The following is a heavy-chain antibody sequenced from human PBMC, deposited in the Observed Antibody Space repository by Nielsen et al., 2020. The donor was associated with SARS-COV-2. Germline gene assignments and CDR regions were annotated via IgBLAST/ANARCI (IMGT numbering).Heavy chain of an antibody. CDR1: GGSVSSGSYY. CDR2: IYYSGST. Sequence: SETLSLTCTVSGGSVSSGSYYWSWIRQPPGKGLEWIGYIYYSGSTNYNPSLKSRVTISVDTSKNQFSLKLSSVTAADTAVYYCARDSGSGWGKFDYWGQGTLVTVSS. J-gene: IGHJ4*02. D-gene: IGHD6-19*01. V-gene: IGHV4-61*01. CDR3: ARDSGSGWGKFDY.